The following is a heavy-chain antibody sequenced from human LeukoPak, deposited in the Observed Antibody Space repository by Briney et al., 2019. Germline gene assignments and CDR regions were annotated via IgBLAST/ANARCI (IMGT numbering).Heavy chain of an antibody. D-gene: IGHD6-13*01. CDR3: ARAAAGDYYYYYMDV. V-gene: IGHV1-2*02. CDR2: INPNSGGT. J-gene: IGHJ6*03. Sequence: ASVKVSCKASGYTFTGYYMHWVRQAPGQGLEWMGWINPNSGGTNYAQKFQGRVTMTRDTSISTAYMELSRLRSDDTAVYYCARAAAGDYYYYYMDVWGKGTTVTVS. CDR1: GYTFTGYY.